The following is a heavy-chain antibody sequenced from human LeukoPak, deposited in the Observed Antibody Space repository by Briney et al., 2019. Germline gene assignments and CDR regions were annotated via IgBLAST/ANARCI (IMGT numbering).Heavy chain of an antibody. J-gene: IGHJ4*02. Sequence: SETLSLTCAVSGYFISSGNYWGWIRQPPGKGLEWIGSIYHSGSTYYNPSLKSRVTISVDMSKNQFSLKLNSVTATDTAVYYCARVSSDWFYFHSWGQGTLVTVSS. CDR2: IYHSGST. D-gene: IGHD3-9*01. CDR3: ARVSSDWFYFHS. V-gene: IGHV4-38-2*01. CDR1: GYFISSGNY.